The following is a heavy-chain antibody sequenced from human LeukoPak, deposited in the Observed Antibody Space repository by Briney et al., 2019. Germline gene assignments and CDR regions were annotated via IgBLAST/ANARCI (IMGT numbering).Heavy chain of an antibody. D-gene: IGHD3-10*01. CDR2: IYHSGST. Sequence: KSSETLSLTCTVSGGSISGYYWSWIRQPPGKGLEWIGYIYHSGSTIYNPSLKSRFTISVDPSKNQFSLKLTSVTAADTAVYYCARRYGSGSYDKFDYWGQGTLVTVSS. J-gene: IGHJ4*02. CDR3: ARRYGSGSYDKFDY. V-gene: IGHV4-59*08. CDR1: GGSISGYY.